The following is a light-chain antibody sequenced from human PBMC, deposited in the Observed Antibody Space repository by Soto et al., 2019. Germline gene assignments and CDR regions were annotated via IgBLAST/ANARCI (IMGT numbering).Light chain of an antibody. V-gene: IGKV1-39*01. Sequence: DIQMTQSPSSLSASVGDRVTITCRASQSISRNLNWYQQKPGKVPKVLIYGVSFLQNGVPARFSGSGSGTDFTLTISGLQPEDFATYYCQQSYSSPRYTFGQGTKLEIQ. J-gene: IGKJ2*01. CDR1: QSISRN. CDR3: QQSYSSPRYT. CDR2: GVS.